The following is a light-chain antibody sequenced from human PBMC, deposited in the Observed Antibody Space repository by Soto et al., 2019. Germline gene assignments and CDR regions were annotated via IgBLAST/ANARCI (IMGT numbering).Light chain of an antibody. Sequence: DIQRTQFPSTLSASVGDRVTITCRASQSISNWLAWYQQKPGKAPKLLIYDVSSLESGVPSRFNGRGSGTEFTLTISRLQPDDFATFYCQQYNSYLWTFVPGTKVEIK. CDR3: QQYNSYLWT. V-gene: IGKV1-5*01. J-gene: IGKJ1*01. CDR1: QSISNW. CDR2: DVS.